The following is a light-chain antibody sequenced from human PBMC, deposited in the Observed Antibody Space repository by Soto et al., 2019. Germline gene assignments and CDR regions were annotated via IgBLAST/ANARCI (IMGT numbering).Light chain of an antibody. CDR1: SSDVGDYNS. CDR3: CSYVGGYSYV. J-gene: IGLJ1*01. V-gene: IGLV2-11*01. Sequence: QSVLTQPRSVSGSPGQSVTVSCIGTSSDVGDYNSVSWYQQHPGKAPKLMIYDVSKRPSGVPDRFSGSKSGNTASLTISGLQAEDEADYYCCSYVGGYSYVFGIGTKVTVL. CDR2: DVS.